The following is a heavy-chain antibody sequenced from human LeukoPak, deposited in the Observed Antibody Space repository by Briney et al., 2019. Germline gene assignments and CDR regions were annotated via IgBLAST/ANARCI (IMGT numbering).Heavy chain of an antibody. V-gene: IGHV3-48*04. D-gene: IGHD6-13*01. CDR3: ARYSRSWDLDY. J-gene: IGHJ4*02. Sequence: GGSLRLSCAASGFTFSSYSMNWVRQAPGKGLEWVSYISSSSGTIYYADSVKGRFTVSRDNAKNSLYLQMNSLGAEDTAVYFCARYSRSWDLDYWGQGTLVTVSS. CDR1: GFTFSSYS. CDR2: ISSSSGTI.